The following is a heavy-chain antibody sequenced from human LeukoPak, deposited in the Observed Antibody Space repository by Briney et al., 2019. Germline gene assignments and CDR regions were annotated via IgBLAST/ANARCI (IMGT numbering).Heavy chain of an antibody. D-gene: IGHD6-19*01. CDR2: ITGSGATT. CDR3: AKDSSGWARDY. CDR1: GLTFSTYG. Sequence: GGTLRLSCAGPGLTFSTYGMSWVRQAPAKGLEWVSTITGSGATTYYADSVKGRFTISRDSSKKTLYLEMNSLRAEDTAVYYCAKDSSGWARDYWGQGTLVTVSS. V-gene: IGHV3-23*01. J-gene: IGHJ4*02.